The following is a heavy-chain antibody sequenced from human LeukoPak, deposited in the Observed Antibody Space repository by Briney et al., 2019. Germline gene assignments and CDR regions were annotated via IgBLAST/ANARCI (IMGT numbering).Heavy chain of an antibody. J-gene: IGHJ3*02. D-gene: IGHD6-13*01. Sequence: SVKVSCKASGGTFSSYAISWVRQAPGQGLEWMGRIVPILGIANYAQKFQGRVTITADKSTSTAYMELSSLRSEDTAVYYCARGAAAGTDAFDIWGQGTMVTVSS. CDR3: ARGAAAGTDAFDI. V-gene: IGHV1-69*04. CDR1: GGTFSSYA. CDR2: IVPILGIA.